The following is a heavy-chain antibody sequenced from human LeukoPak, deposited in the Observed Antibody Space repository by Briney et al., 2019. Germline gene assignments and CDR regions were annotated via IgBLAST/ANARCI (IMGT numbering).Heavy chain of an antibody. V-gene: IGHV4-34*01. CDR3: ARGYYDYVWGSYRYVGYFDY. CDR2: INHSGST. D-gene: IGHD3-16*02. Sequence: SETLSLTCAAYGGSFSGYYWSWIRQPPGKGLEWIGEINHSGSTNYNPSLKSRVTISVDTSKNQFSLKLSSVTAADTAVYYCARGYYDYVWGSYRYVGYFDYWGQGTLVTVSS. CDR1: GGSFSGYY. J-gene: IGHJ4*02.